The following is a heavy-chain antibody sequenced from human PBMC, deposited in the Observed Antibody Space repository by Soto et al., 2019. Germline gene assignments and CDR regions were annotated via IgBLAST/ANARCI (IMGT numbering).Heavy chain of an antibody. V-gene: IGHV5-10-1*01. CDR3: ARQDTPPYYYYGMDV. CDR2: IDPSDSYT. Sequence: GESLKISCKGSGYSLTSYWISWVRQMPGKGLEWMGRIDPSDSYTNYSPSFQGHVTISADKSISTAYLQWSSLKASDTAMYYCARQDTPPYYYYGMDVWGQGTTVTVSS. CDR1: GYSLTSYW. J-gene: IGHJ6*02.